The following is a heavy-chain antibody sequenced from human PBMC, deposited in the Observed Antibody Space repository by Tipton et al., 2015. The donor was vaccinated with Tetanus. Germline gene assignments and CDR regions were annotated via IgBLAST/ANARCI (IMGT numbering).Heavy chain of an antibody. D-gene: IGHD1-14*01. CDR2: IYPGDSDT. V-gene: IGHV5-51*01. J-gene: IGHJ4*02. CDR1: GYSFTSYW. CDR3: ARHVTLLGTTTPTTGGRIDY. Sequence: MQLVQSGAEVKKPGESLKISCKGSGYSFTSYWIGWVRQMPGKGLEWMGIIYPGDSDTRYSPSFQGRVTISADKSISPAYLQWSSLKASDTAMYYCARHVTLLGTTTPTTGGRIDYWGQGTLVTVSS.